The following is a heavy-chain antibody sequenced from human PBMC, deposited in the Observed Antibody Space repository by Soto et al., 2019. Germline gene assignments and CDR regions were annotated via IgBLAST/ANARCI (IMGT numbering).Heavy chain of an antibody. CDR2: ISHNSDSF. CDR3: AREDLCTTGTCLLLRRKTNYFDY. V-gene: IGHV3-11*01. Sequence: QVQLVESGGGLVKPGESLRVSCTASGFSFGDYYMSWIRPAPGKGLEWISYISHNSDSFYYADSVKGRFTVSRDNSKNSLFLQMDNLRAEDTAVYYCAREDLCTTGTCLLLRRKTNYFDYWGPGTQVTVSS. D-gene: IGHD1-1*01. CDR1: GFSFGDYY. J-gene: IGHJ4*02.